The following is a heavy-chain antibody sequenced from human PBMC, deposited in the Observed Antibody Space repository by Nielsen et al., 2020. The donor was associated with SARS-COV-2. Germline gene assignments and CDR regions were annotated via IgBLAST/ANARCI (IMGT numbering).Heavy chain of an antibody. Sequence: WIRQPPGKRLVWVSRINSDGSSTSYADSVKGRFTISRDNAKNTLYLQMNSLRAEDTAVYYCARVLRYIAVAGNSNYYFDYWGQGTLVTVSS. J-gene: IGHJ4*02. D-gene: IGHD6-19*01. CDR2: INSDGSST. V-gene: IGHV3-74*01. CDR3: ARVLRYIAVAGNSNYYFDY.